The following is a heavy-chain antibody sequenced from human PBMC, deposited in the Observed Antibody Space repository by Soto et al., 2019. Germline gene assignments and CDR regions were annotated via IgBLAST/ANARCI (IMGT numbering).Heavy chain of an antibody. V-gene: IGHV4-39*01. D-gene: IGHD4-4*01. CDR1: GGSISSSTSY. CDR2: INYSGST. CDR3: GRTVNYYYYYMDV. Sequence: QLQLQESGPGLVKPSETLSLTCTVSGGSISSSTSYWGWIRQPPGKGLEWIGSINYSGSTYYSPSPNNRLATTADTSKNQLSLKLPSVTAADTARYYCGRTVNYYYYYMDVWGKGTMVTVSS. J-gene: IGHJ6*03.